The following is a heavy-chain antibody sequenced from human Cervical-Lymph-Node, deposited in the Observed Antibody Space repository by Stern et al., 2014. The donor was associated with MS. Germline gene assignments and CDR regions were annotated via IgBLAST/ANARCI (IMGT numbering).Heavy chain of an antibody. CDR2: VYYDGST. D-gene: IGHD2-2*01. J-gene: IGHJ6*02. V-gene: IGHV4-39*01. CDR1: GGSMKSRSYY. Sequence: QVQLQESGPGLVKPSGTLSLTCTISGGSMKSRSYYWVWIRQPPGKGLEWIGSVYYDGSTYYNPSLTSRVTISEATPKNQFPLSLSSATAADTAVYYCARSQDIVVVSAATVEGYYYFGMDVWGQGTTVTVSS. CDR3: ARSQDIVVVSAATVEGYYYFGMDV.